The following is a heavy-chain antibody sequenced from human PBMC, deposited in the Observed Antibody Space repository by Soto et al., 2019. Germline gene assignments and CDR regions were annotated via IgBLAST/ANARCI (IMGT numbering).Heavy chain of an antibody. J-gene: IGHJ6*02. D-gene: IGHD1-1*01. CDR3: ARVTPGNNLYYFSGLDF. Sequence: ASEKVSCKASGYTFTSYGISWVRQAPGQGLEWMGWISAYNGNTYYADSVRGRFTISRDNSKNTLYLQMNTLRPEDTGLYYCARVTPGNNLYYFSGLDFWGQGTSVTVSS. CDR1: GYTFTSYG. V-gene: IGHV1-18*04. CDR2: ISAYNGNT.